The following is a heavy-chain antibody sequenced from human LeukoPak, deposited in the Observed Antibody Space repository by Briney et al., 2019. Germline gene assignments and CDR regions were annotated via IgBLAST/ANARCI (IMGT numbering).Heavy chain of an antibody. Sequence: KTSETLSLTCTVSGGSISSYYWSWIRQPAGKGLEWIGRIYTSGSTNYNPSLKSRVTMSVDTSKNQFSLKLSSVTAADTAVYYCARQGAYNWNHRQGPRGRSWFDPWGQGTLVTVSS. CDR2: IYTSGST. D-gene: IGHD1-14*01. J-gene: IGHJ5*02. V-gene: IGHV4-4*07. CDR1: GGSISSYY. CDR3: ARQGAYNWNHRQGPRGRSWFDP.